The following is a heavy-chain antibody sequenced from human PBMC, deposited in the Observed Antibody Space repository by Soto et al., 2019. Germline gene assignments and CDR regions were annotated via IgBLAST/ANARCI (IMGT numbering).Heavy chain of an antibody. V-gene: IGHV3-23*01. CDR2: ISGSGGGT. CDR3: AKKGPGGYGGDFDY. CDR1: GFTFSNYA. J-gene: IGHJ4*02. D-gene: IGHD4-17*01. Sequence: EVQLLESGGGLVQPGGSLRLSCAASGFTFSNYAMNWVRQAPGKGLEWVSSISGSGGGTYYADSVKGRFTISRDNSKNTLSLQMNSLRAEDTAVYYCAKKGPGGYGGDFDYWGQGTLVTVSS.